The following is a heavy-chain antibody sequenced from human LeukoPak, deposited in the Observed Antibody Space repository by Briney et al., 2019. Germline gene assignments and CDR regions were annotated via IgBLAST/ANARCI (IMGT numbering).Heavy chain of an antibody. CDR1: GGSFSGYY. CDR2: INHSGST. D-gene: IGHD3-16*02. Sequence: PSETLSLTCAVYGGSFSGYYCSWIRQPPGKGLEWIGEINHSGSTNYNPSLKSRVTISVDTSKSQFSLKLSSVTAADTAVYSGERAHTLTFGGVIVRGRARRLFDPWGQGTLVTVSS. CDR3: ERAHTLTFGGVIVRGRARRLFDP. J-gene: IGHJ5*02. V-gene: IGHV4-34*01.